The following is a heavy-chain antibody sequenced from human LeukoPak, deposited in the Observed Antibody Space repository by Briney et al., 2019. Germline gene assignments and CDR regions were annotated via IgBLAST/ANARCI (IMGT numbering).Heavy chain of an antibody. Sequence: SETLSLTCSVSGYSISSGYYWGWIRQPPGKGLEWIGTIFHDGTTYYNPSLKSRVTISVEKSKTQFSLRLNFVTAADTAVYYCARTIDDFRSGYYLALGYWGQGTLVTVSS. V-gene: IGHV4-38-2*01. CDR3: ARTIDDFRSGYYLALGY. D-gene: IGHD3-3*01. J-gene: IGHJ4*02. CDR1: GYSISSGYY. CDR2: IFHDGTT.